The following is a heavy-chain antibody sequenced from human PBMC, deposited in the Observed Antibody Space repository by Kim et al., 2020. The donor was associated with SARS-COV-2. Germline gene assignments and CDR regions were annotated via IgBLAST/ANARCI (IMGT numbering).Heavy chain of an antibody. D-gene: IGHD3-10*01. J-gene: IGHJ6*02. Sequence: GGSLRLSCAASGFTFDDYAMHWVRQAPGKGLEWVSGISWNSGSIGYADSVKGRFTISRDNAKNSLYLQMNSLRAEDTALYYCAKDALWFGESYYYYYGMDVWGQGTTVTVSS. CDR3: AKDALWFGESYYYYYGMDV. V-gene: IGHV3-9*01. CDR2: ISWNSGSI. CDR1: GFTFDDYA.